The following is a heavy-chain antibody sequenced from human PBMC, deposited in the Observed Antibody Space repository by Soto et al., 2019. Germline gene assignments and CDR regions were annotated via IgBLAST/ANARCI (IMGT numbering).Heavy chain of an antibody. Sequence: EVQLVESGGGLVQPGGSLRLSCAASGFTFSSYLMHWVREAAGKGLVWVSRINSDGSSTSYADSVKGRFAISRDNAKNMLYLKMNSLRAEDSAVYYCARAQGYCTRDSCFVAGYWGQAILLTVSS. CDR2: INSDGSST. J-gene: IGHJ4*02. CDR3: ARAQGYCTRDSCFVAGY. D-gene: IGHD2-15*01. V-gene: IGHV3-74*01. CDR1: GFTFSSYL.